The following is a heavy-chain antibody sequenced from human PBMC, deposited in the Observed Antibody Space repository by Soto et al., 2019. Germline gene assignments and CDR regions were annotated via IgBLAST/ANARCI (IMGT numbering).Heavy chain of an antibody. CDR3: ARGVKGTYYDFWSGYYTEYFDY. D-gene: IGHD3-3*01. J-gene: IGHJ4*02. CDR2: INHSGST. Sequence: SETLSLTCAVYGGSFSGYYLSWIRQPPGKGLEWIGEINHSGSTNYNPSLKSRVTISVDTSKNQFSLKLSSVTAADTAVYYCARGVKGTYYDFWSGYYTEYFDYWGQGTLVTVSS. V-gene: IGHV4-34*01. CDR1: GGSFSGYY.